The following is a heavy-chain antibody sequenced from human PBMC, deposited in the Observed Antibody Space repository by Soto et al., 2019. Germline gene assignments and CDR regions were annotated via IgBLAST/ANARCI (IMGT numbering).Heavy chain of an antibody. CDR2: ISSSSSII. CDR1: GLTFSSYS. V-gene: IGHV3-48*01. J-gene: IGHJ4*02. D-gene: IGHD6-6*01. Sequence: GGSLRLSCAASGLTFSSYSMNWVRQAPGKGLEWVSYISSSSSIIHYADSVKGRFTISRDNAKNSLYLQMNSLRAEDTAVYYCSLVMISARTLDYWGQGSLVTVSS. CDR3: SLVMISARTLDY.